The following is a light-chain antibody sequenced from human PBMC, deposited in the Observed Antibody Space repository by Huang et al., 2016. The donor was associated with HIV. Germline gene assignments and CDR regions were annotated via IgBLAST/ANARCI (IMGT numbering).Light chain of an antibody. CDR1: QSITNY. V-gene: IGKV1-39*01. CDR2: AAS. CDR3: QQTYDTPPLT. J-gene: IGKJ4*01. Sequence: DIQMTQSPSSLSASVGDRVTITCRASQSITNYLHWYHHKPGKAPKLLIYAASSLQSGVPSRFSGSGSGTHFTLTISSLQPEDFATYYCQQTYDTPPLTFGGGTKVEMK.